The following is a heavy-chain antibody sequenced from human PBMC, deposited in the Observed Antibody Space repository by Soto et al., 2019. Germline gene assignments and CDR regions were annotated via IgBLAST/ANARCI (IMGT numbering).Heavy chain of an antibody. V-gene: IGHV4-61*01. Sequence: LSLTCTVSGGSVSSGSYYWSWIRQPPGKGLEWIGYIYYSGSTNYNPSLKSRVTISVDTSKNQFSLKLSSVTAADTAVYYCARDPLGATPMDVWGQGTTVTVSS. CDR3: ARDPLGATPMDV. D-gene: IGHD1-26*01. J-gene: IGHJ6*02. CDR2: IYYSGST. CDR1: GGSVSSGSYY.